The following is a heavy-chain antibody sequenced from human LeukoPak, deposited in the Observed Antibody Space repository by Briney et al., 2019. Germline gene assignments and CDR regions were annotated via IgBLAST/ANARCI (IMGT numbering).Heavy chain of an antibody. CDR1: GYSFTINY. CDR2: INAGNGDT. Sequence: ASVKVSCKASGYSFTINYIHWVRQAPGQRLEWMGWINAGNGDTKYSQKFQGRVAITRDTSASTAYMELSSLRSEDTAVYYCARDVILQYGMDVWAKGPRSPSP. J-gene: IGHJ6*02. D-gene: IGHD2-21*01. CDR3: ARDVILQYGMDV. V-gene: IGHV1-3*01.